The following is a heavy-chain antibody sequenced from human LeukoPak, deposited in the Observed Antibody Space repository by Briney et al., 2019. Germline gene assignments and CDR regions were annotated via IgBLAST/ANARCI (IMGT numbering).Heavy chain of an antibody. V-gene: IGHV3-21*01. J-gene: IGHJ4*02. CDR1: GFTFSTYG. CDR2: ISDTSSYI. CDR3: ASTGVSNYYDSSGYLN. D-gene: IGHD3-22*01. Sequence: GGSLRLSCAASGFTFSTYGMNWVRQPPGKGLEWVSSISDTSSYIYYADSVKGRFNISRDNAKNSLHLQMNSLRAEDTAVYYCASTGVSNYYDSSGYLNWGQGTLVTVSS.